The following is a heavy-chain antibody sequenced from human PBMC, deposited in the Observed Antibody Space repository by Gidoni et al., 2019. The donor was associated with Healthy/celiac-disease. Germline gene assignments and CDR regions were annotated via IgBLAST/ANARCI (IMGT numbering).Heavy chain of an antibody. Sequence: QVQLQQWGAGLLKPSETLSLTCAVYGGSFSGSYWSWSRPPPGTGLEWIGEINHSGSTNYNPALKSRVTISVDTAKNQFSLKLSSVTAADTAVYYCARRRYCSSTSCTRKGLNWCDHWGQGTLVTVSS. CDR1: GGSFSGSY. V-gene: IGHV4-34*01. CDR3: ARRRYCSSTSCTRKGLNWCDH. J-gene: IGHJ5*02. D-gene: IGHD2-2*01. CDR2: INHSGST.